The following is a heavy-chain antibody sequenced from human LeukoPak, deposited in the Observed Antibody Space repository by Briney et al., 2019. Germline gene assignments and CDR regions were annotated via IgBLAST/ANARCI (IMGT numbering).Heavy chain of an antibody. CDR1: GFTFSSYG. CDR3: AKWPLAYRGWWLAIDY. Sequence: QPGGSLRLSCAASGFTFSSYGMHWVRQAPGKGLEWVAFIRYDGSNKYYADSVKGRFTISRDNSKNTLYLQMNSLRAEDTAVYYCAKWPLAYRGWWLAIDYWGQGTLVTVSS. CDR2: IRYDGSNK. V-gene: IGHV3-30*02. J-gene: IGHJ4*02. D-gene: IGHD6-19*01.